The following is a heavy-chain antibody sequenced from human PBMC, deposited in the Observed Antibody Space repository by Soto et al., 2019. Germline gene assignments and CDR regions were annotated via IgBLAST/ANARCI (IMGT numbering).Heavy chain of an antibody. CDR1: GYTFTGYG. CDR2: ISAYNGNT. J-gene: IGHJ3*02. Sequence: GASVKVSCKASGYTFTGYGISWVRQAPGQGLEWMGWISAYNGNTNYAQKLQGRVTMTTDTSTSTAYMELRSLRSDDTAVYYCARDRRLAIVVAPAPDAFHIWGQGTMVTVSS. CDR3: ARDRRLAIVVAPAPDAFHI. V-gene: IGHV1-18*01. D-gene: IGHD2-2*03.